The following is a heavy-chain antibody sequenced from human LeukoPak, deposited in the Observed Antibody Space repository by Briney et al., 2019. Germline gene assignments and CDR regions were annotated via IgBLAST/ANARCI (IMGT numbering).Heavy chain of an antibody. CDR2: ISGSGGST. Sequence: PGGSLRLSCAASGFTFSSYAMSWVRRAPGKGLEWVSAISGSGGSTYYADSVKGRFTISRDNSKNTLYLQMNSLRAEDTAVYYCAKDHRYSYGYLNWYFDLWGRGTLVTVSS. D-gene: IGHD5-18*01. V-gene: IGHV3-23*01. CDR1: GFTFSSYA. J-gene: IGHJ2*01. CDR3: AKDHRYSYGYLNWYFDL.